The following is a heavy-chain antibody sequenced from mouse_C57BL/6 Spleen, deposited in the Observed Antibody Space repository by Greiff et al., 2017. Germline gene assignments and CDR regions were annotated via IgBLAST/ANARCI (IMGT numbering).Heavy chain of an antibody. CDR1: GYSFTGYY. J-gene: IGHJ2*01. V-gene: IGHV1-42*01. CDR3: ASDYGSSYDFDY. D-gene: IGHD1-1*01. Sequence: VQLQQSGPELVKPGASVKISCKASGYSFTGYYMNWVKQSPEKSLEWIGEINPSTGGTTYNQKFKAKATLTVDKSSSTAYMQLKRLTSEDSAVYYCASDYGSSYDFDYWGQGTTLTVSS. CDR2: INPSTGGT.